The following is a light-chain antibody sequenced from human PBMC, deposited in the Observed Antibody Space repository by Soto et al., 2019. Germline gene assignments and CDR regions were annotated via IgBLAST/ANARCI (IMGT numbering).Light chain of an antibody. Sequence: QSSLTQPPPVSGSPCQAVTISCPGNSRDVGSYNRVSWYQQPPGTAPKLMIYEVSNRPSGVPDRFSGSKSGNTASLTISGLQAEDEADYYCSSYTSTSTYVFGTGTKVTVL. CDR3: SSYTSTSTYV. J-gene: IGLJ1*01. CDR2: EVS. V-gene: IGLV2-18*02. CDR1: SRDVGSYNR.